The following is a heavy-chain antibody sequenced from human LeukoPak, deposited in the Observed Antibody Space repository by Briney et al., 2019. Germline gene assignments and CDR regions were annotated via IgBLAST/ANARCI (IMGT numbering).Heavy chain of an antibody. J-gene: IGHJ4*02. CDR3: AKASKRGSSGYEDY. CDR2: ISSNGGST. V-gene: IGHV3-64*01. CDR1: GFTFSSYA. Sequence: GGSLRLSCAASGFTFSSYAMHWTRQAPGKGLEYVSAISSNGGSTYYANSVKGRFTISRDNSKNTLYLQMGSLRAEDMAVYYCAKASKRGSSGYEDYWGQGTLVTVSS. D-gene: IGHD5-12*01.